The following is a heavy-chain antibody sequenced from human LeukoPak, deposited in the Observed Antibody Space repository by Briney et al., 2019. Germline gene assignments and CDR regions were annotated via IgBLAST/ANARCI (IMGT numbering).Heavy chain of an antibody. J-gene: IGHJ4*02. D-gene: IGHD2-15*01. CDR1: GGSISSGGYY. V-gene: IGHV4-31*03. Sequence: PSETLSLTCTVSGGSISSGGYYWSWIRQHPGKGLEWIGYSYYNGSTYYNPSLKSRVTISVDTSKNQFSLKLSSVTAADTAVYYCARRGYLGYCSGGSCYSGYFDYWGQGTLVTVSS. CDR3: ARRGYLGYCSGGSCYSGYFDY. CDR2: SYYNGST.